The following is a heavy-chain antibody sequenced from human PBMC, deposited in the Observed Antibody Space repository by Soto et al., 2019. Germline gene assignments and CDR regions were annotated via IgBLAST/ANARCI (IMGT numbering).Heavy chain of an antibody. CDR1: GYSFTHYG. D-gene: IGHD1-26*01. V-gene: IGHV1-18*01. CDR2: VTGYDGTA. J-gene: IGHJ4*02. Sequence: EASVKVSCKASGYSFTHYGISWVRQAPGQGLEWMGWVTGYDGTAKYEERFQGRVTMATDTSTNTAYLDLRRLNSDDTAVYYCARTTHEEPTFDYWGLGTLVTVSS. CDR3: ARTTHEEPTFDY.